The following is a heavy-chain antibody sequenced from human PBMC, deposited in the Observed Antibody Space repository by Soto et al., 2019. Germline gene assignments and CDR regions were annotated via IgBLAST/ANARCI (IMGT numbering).Heavy chain of an antibody. CDR2: ISYSGHT. D-gene: IGHD1-7*01. CDR3: ATQGFGTLHGLVDV. J-gene: IGHJ6*02. V-gene: IGHV4-59*08. Sequence: QVRLQESGPGLVKPSETLSLTCTVSGGSITSITNHYCSWIRQPPGKGLEWIGDISYSGHTSYNPSLKSRVILSVDTSKNQVSLNLASVTAADTAVYYCATQGFGTLHGLVDVWGQGTTVTVSS. CDR1: GGSITSITNHY.